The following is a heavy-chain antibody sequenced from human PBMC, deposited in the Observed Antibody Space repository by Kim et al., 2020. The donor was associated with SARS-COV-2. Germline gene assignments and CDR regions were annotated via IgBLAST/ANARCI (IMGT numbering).Heavy chain of an antibody. J-gene: IGHJ1*01. V-gene: IGHV3-66*01. CDR3: AREGYYDSSGYEYFQH. Sequence: SVKGRFTIARDNSKNTLYLQMNRLRAEDTAVYYCAREGYYDSSGYEYFQHWGQGTLVTVSS. D-gene: IGHD3-22*01.